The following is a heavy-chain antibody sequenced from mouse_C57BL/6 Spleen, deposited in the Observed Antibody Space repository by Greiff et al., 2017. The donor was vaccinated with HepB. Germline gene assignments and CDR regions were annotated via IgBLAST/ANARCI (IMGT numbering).Heavy chain of an antibody. CDR2: IDPNSGGT. Sequence: QVQLKQPGAELVKPGASVKLSCKASGYTFTSYWMHWVKQRPGRGLEWIGRIDPNSGGTKYNEKYKSKATLTVDKPSSTAYMQLSSRTSEDSAVYYCARRVHYGSSLYYAMDYWGQGTSVTVSS. CDR3: ARRVHYGSSLYYAMDY. CDR1: GYTFTSYW. V-gene: IGHV1-72*01. J-gene: IGHJ4*01. D-gene: IGHD1-1*01.